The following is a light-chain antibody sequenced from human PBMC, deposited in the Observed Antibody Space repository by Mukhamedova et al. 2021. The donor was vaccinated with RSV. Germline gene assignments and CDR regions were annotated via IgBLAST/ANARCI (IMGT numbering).Light chain of an antibody. Sequence: WYQRRVHGKVPNLLIYAASTLHSGVPSRFSGSGSGTDFTLTISSLQPEDVATYYCQHYYVYPLTFGGGTRVEIK. V-gene: IGKV1-27*01. CDR2: AAS. J-gene: IGKJ4*01. CDR3: QHYYVYPLT.